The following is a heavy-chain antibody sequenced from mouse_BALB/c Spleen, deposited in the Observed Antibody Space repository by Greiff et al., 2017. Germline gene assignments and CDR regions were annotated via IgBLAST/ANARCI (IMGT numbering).Heavy chain of an antibody. D-gene: IGHD2-14*01. CDR1: GYSITSDYV. CDR2: ISYSGST. Sequence: DVQLQESGPGLVKPSQSLSLTCTVTGYSITSDYVWYWIRQFPGNKLEWMGYISYSGSTSYNPSLKSRISITRDTSKNQFFLQLNSVTTEDTATYYCARYNRYPWFAYWGQGTLVTVSA. V-gene: IGHV3-2*02. CDR3: ARYNRYPWFAY. J-gene: IGHJ3*01.